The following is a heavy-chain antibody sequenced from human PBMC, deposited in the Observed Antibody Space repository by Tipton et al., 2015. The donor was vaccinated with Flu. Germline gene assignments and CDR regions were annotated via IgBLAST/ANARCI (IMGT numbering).Heavy chain of an antibody. CDR2: IYYSGTT. D-gene: IGHD1-1*01. CDR3: ARDLWNDRRAYYYYGVDV. V-gene: IGHV4-39*07. J-gene: IGHJ6*02. Sequence: TLSLTCTVYGDSIRTTIYYWGWVRQPPGKGLEWIGSIYYSGTTYYNPSLKSRVTISADPSKNEFSLTLASLTAADTAVYYCARDLWNDRRAYYYYGVDVWGQGTTVTVSS. CDR1: GDSIRTTIYY.